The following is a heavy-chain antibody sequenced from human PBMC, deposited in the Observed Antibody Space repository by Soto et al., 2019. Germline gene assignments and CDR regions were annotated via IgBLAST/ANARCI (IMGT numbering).Heavy chain of an antibody. CDR3: ARRYGSAIDY. V-gene: IGHV4-59*08. J-gene: IGHJ4*02. CDR1: GGSISSYY. D-gene: IGHD1-26*01. Sequence: QVQLQESGPGLVKPSETLSLTCTVSGGSISSYYWSWIRQPPGKGLEWIGYIYYSGSTNYNPSLKSRVTLSVDTSKYQFSMKLSSVTAADTAVYYCARRYGSAIDYWGQGTLVTVSS. CDR2: IYYSGST.